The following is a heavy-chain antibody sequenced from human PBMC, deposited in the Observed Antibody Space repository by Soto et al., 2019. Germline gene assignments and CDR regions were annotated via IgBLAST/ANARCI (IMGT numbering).Heavy chain of an antibody. CDR1: GFSLSDPKMG. Sequence: QVTLEESGPVLVKHTETLTLTCSVSGFSLSDPKMGVSWIRQPPGKTLEWLAHIFSSDEKSYSTSLTSRVTISTDTSKHQVVLYLTNMDPVATATSYCSLSRTRPYDSLSGHYNPVQYYDYYMDVWGKGTTVTVS. J-gene: IGHJ6*03. CDR3: SLSRTRPYDSLSGHYNPVQYYDYYMDV. V-gene: IGHV2-26*01. CDR2: IFSSDEK. D-gene: IGHD3-3*01.